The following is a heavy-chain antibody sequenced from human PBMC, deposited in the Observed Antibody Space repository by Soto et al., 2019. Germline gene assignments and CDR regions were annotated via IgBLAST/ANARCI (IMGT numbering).Heavy chain of an antibody. V-gene: IGHV3-11*05. J-gene: IGHJ2*01. D-gene: IGHD6-13*01. CDR2: ISSSSSYT. CDR1: GFTFSDYY. CDR3: ARIIAAAGGRRYFDL. Sequence: QVQLVESGGGLVKPGGSLRLSCAASGFTFSDYYMSWIRQAPGKGLEWVSYISSSSSYTNYADSVKGRFTISRDNAKNSLSLQMNSLRAEDTAVYYCARIIAAAGGRRYFDLWGRGNLVPVSS.